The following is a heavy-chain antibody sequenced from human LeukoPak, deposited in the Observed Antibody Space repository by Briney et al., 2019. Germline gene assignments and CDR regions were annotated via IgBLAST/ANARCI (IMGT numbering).Heavy chain of an antibody. CDR2: IYYSGST. CDR3: ARDEIAGIAARTPFRH. J-gene: IGHJ4*02. V-gene: IGHV4-61*08. D-gene: IGHD6-6*01. CDR1: GGSISSGGYY. Sequence: PSETLSLTCTVSGGSISSGGYYWSWIRQPPGKGLEWIGYIYYSGSTNYNPSLKSRVTISVDTSKNQFSLKLSSVTAADTAVYYCARDEIAGIAARTPFRHWGQGTLVTVSS.